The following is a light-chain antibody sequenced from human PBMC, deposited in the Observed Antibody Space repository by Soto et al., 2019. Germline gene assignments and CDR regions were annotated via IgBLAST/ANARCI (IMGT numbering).Light chain of an antibody. CDR2: RSS. J-gene: IGKJ2*01. V-gene: IGKV3-15*01. CDR3: QQYNSWPQT. Sequence: ENVLTQSPGTLSLSPGERATLSCRASQSVGTYLAWYQQKPGQAPRLLIYRSSIGATGTPARFRGSGSGTEFTLTIGSLQSEDFAVYYCQQYNSWPQTFGQGTKVDIK. CDR1: QSVGTY.